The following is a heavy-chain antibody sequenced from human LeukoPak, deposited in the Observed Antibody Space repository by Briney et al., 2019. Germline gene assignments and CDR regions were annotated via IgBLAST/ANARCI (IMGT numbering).Heavy chain of an antibody. J-gene: IGHJ4*02. D-gene: IGHD6-6*01. CDR1: GFTFSSYA. Sequence: PGGSLRLSCAASGFTFSSYAMSWVRQAPGKGLEWVSTISGSGDSTYYADSVKGRFTISRDNAKNSLYLQMNSLRAEDTAVYYCARAQVEVRPNDYWGQGTLVTVSS. CDR2: ISGSGDST. CDR3: ARAQVEVRPNDY. V-gene: IGHV3-23*01.